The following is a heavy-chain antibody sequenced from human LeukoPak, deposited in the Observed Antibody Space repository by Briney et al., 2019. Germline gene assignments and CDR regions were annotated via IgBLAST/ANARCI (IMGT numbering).Heavy chain of an antibody. V-gene: IGHV3-53*01. CDR1: GFTVSSNY. D-gene: IGHD6-19*01. J-gene: IGHJ3*02. Sequence: PGGSLRLSCAASGFTVSSNYMSWVRQAPGKGLEWVSVIYSGGSTYYADSVKGRFTISRDNSKNTLYLQMNSLRAEDTAVFYCAKAGPAIAVAGTNRGDAFDIWGQGTMVTVSS. CDR2: IYSGGST. CDR3: AKAGPAIAVAGTNRGDAFDI.